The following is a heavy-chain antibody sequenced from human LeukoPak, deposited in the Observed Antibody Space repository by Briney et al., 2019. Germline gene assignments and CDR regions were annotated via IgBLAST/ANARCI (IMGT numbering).Heavy chain of an antibody. CDR2: IWYDGSNK. CDR3: AREVRRGDYYGMDV. CDR1: GLTVSSYG. V-gene: IGHV3-33*08. Sequence: PGGSLRLSCVASGLTVSSYGIHWVRQAPGKGLEWVAVIWYDGSNKYYADSVKGRFTISRDNSKNTLYLQMNSLRAEDTAVYYCAREVRRGDYYGMDVWGQGTTVTVSS. D-gene: IGHD3-10*01. J-gene: IGHJ6*02.